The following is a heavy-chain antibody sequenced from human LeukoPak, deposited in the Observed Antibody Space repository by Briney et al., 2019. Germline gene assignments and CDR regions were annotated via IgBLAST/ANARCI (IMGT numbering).Heavy chain of an antibody. J-gene: IGHJ5*02. V-gene: IGHV1-24*01. Sequence: LVASVKVSCRVSGYTLTELSMHWVRQAPGKGLEWMGGFDPEDGETINAQKFQGRVTMTEDTSTDKAYMELSSLRSEDTAVYYCAMQLERAGYWFDPWGQGTLVTVSS. D-gene: IGHD1-1*01. CDR3: AMQLERAGYWFDP. CDR1: GYTLTELS. CDR2: FDPEDGET.